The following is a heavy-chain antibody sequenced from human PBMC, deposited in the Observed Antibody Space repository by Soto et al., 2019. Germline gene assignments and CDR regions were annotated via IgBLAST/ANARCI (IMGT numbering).Heavy chain of an antibody. Sequence: SETLSLTCTVSGGSINSGDYSWTWIRQPPGKGLEWIGYIYHTGTTYYNMSLKSRVTISVDRSKNQFSLKLSSVTAADTALYYCAGDPDSHYNDSHAYSYPWGQGTLVTVSS. D-gene: IGHD3-22*01. J-gene: IGHJ5*02. CDR3: AGDPDSHYNDSHAYSYP. CDR1: GGSINSGDYS. V-gene: IGHV4-30-2*01. CDR2: IYHTGTT.